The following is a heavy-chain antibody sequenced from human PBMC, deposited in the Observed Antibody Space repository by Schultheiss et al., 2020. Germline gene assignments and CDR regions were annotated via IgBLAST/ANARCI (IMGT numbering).Heavy chain of an antibody. CDR1: GFTFSKNA. CDR2: ISGSGGST. V-gene: IGHV3-23*01. J-gene: IGHJ4*02. Sequence: GGSLRLSCAASGFTFSKNALTWVRQAPGKGLEWGSTISGSGGSTYYADSVKGRFTISRDNAKNTLYLHMNSLRAEDTAVYYCVRDPCQVPKLFDYWGQGTLVTVSS. D-gene: IGHD5/OR15-5a*01. CDR3: VRDPCQVPKLFDY.